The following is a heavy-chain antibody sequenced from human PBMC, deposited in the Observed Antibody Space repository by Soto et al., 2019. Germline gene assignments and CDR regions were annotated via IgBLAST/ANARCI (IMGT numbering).Heavy chain of an antibody. V-gene: IGHV1-46*01. D-gene: IGHD6-19*01. CDR3: ARVGSGWYVFEYYYYGMDV. CDR1: GYTFTSYY. CDR2: INPSGGST. J-gene: IGHJ6*02. Sequence: ASVKVSCKASGYTFTSYYMHWVRQAPGQGLEWMGIINPSGGSTSYAQKFQGRVTMTRDTSTSTVYMELSSLRSEDTAVYYCARVGSGWYVFEYYYYGMDVWGQGTTVTVSS.